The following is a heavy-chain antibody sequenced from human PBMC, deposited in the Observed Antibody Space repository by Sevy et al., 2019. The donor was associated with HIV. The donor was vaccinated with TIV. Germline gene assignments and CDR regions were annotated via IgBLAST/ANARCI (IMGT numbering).Heavy chain of an antibody. D-gene: IGHD6-19*01. Sequence: SETLSLTCAVYGGSFSGYYWSWIRQPPGKGLEWIGEINHSGSTNYNPSLKSRVTISVDTSKNQFSLKLSSATAADTAVYYCARAKVAAPDYWGQGTLVTVSS. CDR2: INHSGST. J-gene: IGHJ4*02. CDR3: ARAKVAAPDY. CDR1: GGSFSGYY. V-gene: IGHV4-34*01.